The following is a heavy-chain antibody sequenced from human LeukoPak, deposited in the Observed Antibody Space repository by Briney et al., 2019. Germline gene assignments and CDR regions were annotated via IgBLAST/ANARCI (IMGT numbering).Heavy chain of an antibody. J-gene: IGHJ5*02. CDR2: ISSSSSYI. CDR3: ARAEQQLVPDAWFDP. Sequence: GGSLRLSCTASGFTFGDYAMNWVRQAPGKGLEWVSSISSSSSYIYYADSVKGRFTISRDNAKNSLYLQMNSLRAEDTAVYYCARAEQQLVPDAWFDPWGQGTLVTVSS. V-gene: IGHV3-21*01. D-gene: IGHD6-13*01. CDR1: GFTFGDYA.